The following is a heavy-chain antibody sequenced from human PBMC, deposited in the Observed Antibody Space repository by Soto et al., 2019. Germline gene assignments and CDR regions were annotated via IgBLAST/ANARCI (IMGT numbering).Heavy chain of an antibody. Sequence: PSETLSLTCTVSGGSISSGDYYWSWIRQPPGKGLEWIGYIYYSGSTYYNPSLKSRVTISVDTSKNQFSLELSSVTAADTAVYYCARGRWGGSYLGYWGQGTLVTVSS. V-gene: IGHV4-30-4*01. CDR1: GGSISSGDYY. CDR3: ARGRWGGSYLGY. CDR2: IYYSGST. D-gene: IGHD1-26*01. J-gene: IGHJ4*02.